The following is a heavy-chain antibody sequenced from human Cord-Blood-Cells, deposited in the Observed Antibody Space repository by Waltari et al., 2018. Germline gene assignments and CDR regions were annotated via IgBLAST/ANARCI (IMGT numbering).Heavy chain of an antibody. CDR1: GYSCTSYW. CDR2: IYPGDSET. V-gene: IGHV5-51*01. D-gene: IGHD3-10*01. CDR3: ARAAGGVLYF. Sequence: GYSCTSYWIGWVRQMTGKGLVWMGIIYPGDSETRYSPSFQGQVTISADTSISTACLQWSSRKASDTAMYYCARAAGGVLYFWGQRTLVTVSS. J-gene: IGHJ4*02.